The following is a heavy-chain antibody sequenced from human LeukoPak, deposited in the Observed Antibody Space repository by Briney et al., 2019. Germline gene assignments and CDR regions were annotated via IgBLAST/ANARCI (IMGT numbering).Heavy chain of an antibody. CDR3: ARDNKLGV. CDR1: GFTFRTYW. Sequence: QPGGSLRLSCEASGFTFRTYWMNWVRQAPGRGLEWVASIKYDGSEKYYVDSVRGRFTISRDNAKNSLSLQMDSLGAEDTAVYYCARDNKLGVWGQGTMVTVSS. V-gene: IGHV3-7*01. D-gene: IGHD1/OR15-1a*01. CDR2: IKYDGSEK. J-gene: IGHJ3*01.